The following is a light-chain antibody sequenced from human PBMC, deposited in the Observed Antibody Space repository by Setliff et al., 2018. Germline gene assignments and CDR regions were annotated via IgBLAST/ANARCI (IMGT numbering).Light chain of an antibody. Sequence: QSALTQPASVSGSPGQSVTISCTGTNNDVGAYNYVSWYQQHPGKAPKFMIYDVSNRPSGVSNRFSGSKSGNTASLTISGLQAEDEADYYCSSYSSSNIPFVFGTGTKVTVL. J-gene: IGLJ1*01. V-gene: IGLV2-14*03. CDR3: SSYSSSNIPFV. CDR1: NNDVGAYNY. CDR2: DVS.